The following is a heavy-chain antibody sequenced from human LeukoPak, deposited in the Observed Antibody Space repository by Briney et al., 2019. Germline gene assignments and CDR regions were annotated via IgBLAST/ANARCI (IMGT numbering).Heavy chain of an antibody. CDR2: ISSSSSYI. D-gene: IGHD4-17*01. Sequence: PGGSLRLSCAASGFTFSSYSMNWVRQAPGKGLEWVSSISSSSSYIYYADSVKGRFTIPRDNAKNSLYLQMNSLRAEDTAVYYCARDSYGDYGYDAFDIWGQGTMVTVSS. J-gene: IGHJ3*02. CDR1: GFTFSSYS. V-gene: IGHV3-21*01. CDR3: ARDSYGDYGYDAFDI.